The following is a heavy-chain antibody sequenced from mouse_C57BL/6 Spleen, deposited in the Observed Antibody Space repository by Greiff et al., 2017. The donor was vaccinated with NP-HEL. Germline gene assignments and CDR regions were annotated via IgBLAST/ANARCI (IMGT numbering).Heavy chain of an antibody. D-gene: IGHD1-1*01. CDR1: GYTFTDYE. J-gene: IGHJ2*01. CDR2: IDPETGGT. CDR3: TRRGNGSPFDY. Sequence: VQLQQSGAELVRPGASVTLSCKASGYTFTDYEMHWVKQTPVHGLEWIGAIDPETGGTAYNQKFKGKAILTADKSSSTASLELRSLTSEDSAVYYGTRRGNGSPFDYWGQGTTLTVSS. V-gene: IGHV1-15*01.